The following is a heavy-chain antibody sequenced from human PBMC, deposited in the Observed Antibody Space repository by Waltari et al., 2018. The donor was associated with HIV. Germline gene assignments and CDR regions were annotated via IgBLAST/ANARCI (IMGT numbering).Heavy chain of an antibody. CDR2: ISSDGRNQ. Sequence: QVQLVESGGGVVQPGKSLRLSCAASGFTFRYYAMHWDRQAPGKGLEWVTVISSDGRNQYYADSVKGRFTISRDNSKNTLSRQINSLKTEDTAIYYCAKDAYGGHPKNWFDSWGQGTLVTVSS. D-gene: IGHD3-10*01. CDR1: GFTFRYYA. V-gene: IGHV3-30*18. CDR3: AKDAYGGHPKNWFDS. J-gene: IGHJ5*01.